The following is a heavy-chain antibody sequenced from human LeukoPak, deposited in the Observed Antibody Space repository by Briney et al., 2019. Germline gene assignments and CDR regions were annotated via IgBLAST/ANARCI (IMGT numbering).Heavy chain of an antibody. D-gene: IGHD4-17*01. J-gene: IGHJ6*03. V-gene: IGHV4-30-2*05. Sequence: SETLSLTCAVSGGSISSGGYSWSWIRQPPGKGLEWIGYIYHSGSTYYNPSLKSRVTISVDTSKNQFSLKLSSVTAADTAVYYCARGGDYAPSYYYYYMDVWGKGTTVTVSS. CDR2: IYHSGST. CDR1: GGSISSGGYS. CDR3: ARGGDYAPSYYYYYMDV.